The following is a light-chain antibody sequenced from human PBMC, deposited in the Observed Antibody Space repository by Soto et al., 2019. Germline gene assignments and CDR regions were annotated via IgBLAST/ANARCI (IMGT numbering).Light chain of an antibody. Sequence: QSVLTQPRSVSGSPGQSVTISCTGTSSDVGTYDFVSWYQQHPGKAPRLMIFDVSERPQGVTDRFYGYKSGNQPSLTIYGLQAEDEAYYYCGLYAVPFYAFGTGNKVTVL. CDR2: DVS. CDR1: SSDVGTYDF. V-gene: IGLV2-11*01. J-gene: IGLJ1*01. CDR3: GLYAVPFYA.